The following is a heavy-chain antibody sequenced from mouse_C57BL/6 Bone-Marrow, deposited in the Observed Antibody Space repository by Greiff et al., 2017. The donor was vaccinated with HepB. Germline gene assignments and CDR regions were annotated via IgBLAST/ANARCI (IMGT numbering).Heavy chain of an antibody. J-gene: IGHJ2*01. CDR1: GYAFSSSW. D-gene: IGHD1-1*01. Sequence: VQLQQSGPELVKPGASVKISCTASGYAFSSSWMNWVKQRPGKGLEWIGRIYPGDGDTNYNGKFKGKATLTADKSSSTAYMQLSSLTSEDSAVYFCARGLITPGFDYWGQGTTLTVSS. CDR2: IYPGDGDT. V-gene: IGHV1-82*01. CDR3: ARGLITPGFDY.